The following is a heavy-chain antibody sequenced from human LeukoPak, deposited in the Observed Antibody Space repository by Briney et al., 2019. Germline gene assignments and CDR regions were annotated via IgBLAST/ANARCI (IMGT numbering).Heavy chain of an antibody. J-gene: IGHJ5*02. Sequence: ASVKVSCKASGYTFTSYGISWVRQAPGQGLELMGWISAYNGNTNYAQKLQGRVSMTTDTSTSTAYMELRSLRSDGTAVYYCARRKYYYDSSGYSNWFDPWGQGTLVTVSS. CDR1: GYTFTSYG. CDR3: ARRKYYYDSSGYSNWFDP. V-gene: IGHV1-18*01. CDR2: ISAYNGNT. D-gene: IGHD3-22*01.